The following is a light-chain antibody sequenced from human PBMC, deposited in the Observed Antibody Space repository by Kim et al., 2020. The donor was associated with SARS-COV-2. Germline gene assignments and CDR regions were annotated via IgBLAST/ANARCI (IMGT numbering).Light chain of an antibody. J-gene: IGLJ3*02. CDR3: QSYDSSLWV. Sequence: GRTVTISCTRSGGSIASNYVQWYQQRPGSSPTTVIYEDNKRPSGVPDRFSGSIDSSSNSASLTISGLKTEDEADYYCQSYDSSLWVFGGGTQLTVL. V-gene: IGLV6-57*01. CDR2: EDN. CDR1: GGSIASNY.